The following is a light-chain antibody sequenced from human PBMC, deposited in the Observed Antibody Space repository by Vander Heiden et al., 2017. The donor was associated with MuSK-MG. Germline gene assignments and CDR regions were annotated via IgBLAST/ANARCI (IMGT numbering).Light chain of an antibody. CDR3: QVWDSSSDPDVV. V-gene: IGLV3-21*02. CDR2: DDS. CDR1: NIGGKS. J-gene: IGLJ2*01. Sequence: SYVLTQPPSVSVAPGQTARITRGGNNIGGKSVHAYQQKPGQAPVVVVFDDSERPSGSTERFSGSNTGNTATTTISRVEAGDEADDYCQVWDSSSDPDVVFGGGTKLTVL.